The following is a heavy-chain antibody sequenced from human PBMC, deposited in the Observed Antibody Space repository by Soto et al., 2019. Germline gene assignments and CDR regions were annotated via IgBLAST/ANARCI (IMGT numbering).Heavy chain of an antibody. J-gene: IGHJ4*02. CDR3: ARGYGSGSSDY. V-gene: IGHV1-69*02. CDR1: GGTFSSYT. D-gene: IGHD3-10*01. CDR2: IIPILGIA. Sequence: VASAKVSCKASGGTFSSYTISWVRQAPGQGLEWMGRIIPILGIANYAQKFQGRVTITADKSMSTAYMELSSLRSEDTAVYYCARGYGSGSSDYWGQGTLVTVSS.